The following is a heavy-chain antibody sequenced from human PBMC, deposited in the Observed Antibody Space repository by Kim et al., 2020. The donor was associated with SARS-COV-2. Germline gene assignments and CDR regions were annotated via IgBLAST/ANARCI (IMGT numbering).Heavy chain of an antibody. J-gene: IGHJ4*02. V-gene: IGHV4-61*01. CDR2: IYDSGSR. Sequence: SETLSLICSVSGDSVNSGSDYWSWIRQPPGKGLEWIGYIYDSGSRNYNPSLKSRVTMSVDTSKNQFSLRLSSVTAADTAVYFCARDRGRWSTGGVYYDYWSQGTLVTVSS. CDR3: ARDRGRWSTGGVYYDY. D-gene: IGHD6-13*01. CDR1: GDSVNSGSDY.